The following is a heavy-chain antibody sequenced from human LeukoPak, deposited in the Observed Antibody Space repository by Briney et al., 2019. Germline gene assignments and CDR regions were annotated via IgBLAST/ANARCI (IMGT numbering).Heavy chain of an antibody. CDR1: GGTFNTYG. V-gene: IGHV1-69*10. CDR2: IIPILGTA. J-gene: IGHJ6*03. Sequence: SVKVSCKASGGTFNTYGIIWVRQAPGQGLEWVGGIIPILGTANYAQKFQGRVTITADKSTSTAYMELSSLRSEDTAVYYCARGARPPHYYYYMDVWGKGTTVTVSS. D-gene: IGHD5-12*01. CDR3: ARGARPPHYYYYMDV.